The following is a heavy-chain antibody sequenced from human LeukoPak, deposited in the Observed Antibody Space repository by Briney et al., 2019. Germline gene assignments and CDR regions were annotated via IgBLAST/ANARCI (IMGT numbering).Heavy chain of an antibody. J-gene: IGHJ4*02. CDR1: GGSISSGGYY. V-gene: IGHV4-30-2*01. Sequence: SETLSLTCTVSGGSISSGGYYWRWIRQPPGKGLEWIGYIYHSGSTYYNPSLKSRVTISVDRSKNQFSLKLSSVTAADTAVYYCARGHPVAPQKGYFDYWGQGTLVTVSS. CDR2: IYHSGST. CDR3: ARGHPVAPQKGYFDY.